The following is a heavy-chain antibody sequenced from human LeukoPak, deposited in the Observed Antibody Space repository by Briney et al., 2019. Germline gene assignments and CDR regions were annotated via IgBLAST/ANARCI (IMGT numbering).Heavy chain of an antibody. Sequence: GGSLRLSCAASGFTFSSYAMSWVRQAPGKGLEWVSAISGSGGSTYYADSVKGRFTISRDNSKNTLYLQMNSLRAEDTAVYYCAKDRSYSSGWSLFDDWGQGTLVTVSS. D-gene: IGHD6-19*01. V-gene: IGHV3-23*01. CDR3: AKDRSYSSGWSLFDD. CDR2: ISGSGGST. CDR1: GFTFSSYA. J-gene: IGHJ4*02.